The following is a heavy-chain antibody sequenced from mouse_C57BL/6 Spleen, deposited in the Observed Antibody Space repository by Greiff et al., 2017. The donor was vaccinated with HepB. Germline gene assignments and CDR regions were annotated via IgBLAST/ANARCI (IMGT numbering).Heavy chain of an antibody. V-gene: IGHV1-80*01. D-gene: IGHD3-3*01. J-gene: IGHJ1*03. CDR1: GYAFSSYW. Sequence: VQLQQSGAELVKPGASVKISCKASGYAFSSYWMNWVKQRPGKGLEWIGQIYPGDGDTNYNGKFKGKATLTADKSSSTAYMQLSSLTSKDSAVYFCARSGDGGYFDVWGTGTTVTVSS. CDR2: IYPGDGDT. CDR3: ARSGDGGYFDV.